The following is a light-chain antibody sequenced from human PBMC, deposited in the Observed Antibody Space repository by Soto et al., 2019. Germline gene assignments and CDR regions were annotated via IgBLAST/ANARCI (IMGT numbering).Light chain of an antibody. CDR1: SSDVGSSDY. V-gene: IGLV2-14*01. CDR2: EVS. Sequence: QSALTQSASVSGSPGQSITISCTGTSSDVGSSDYVSWYQHHPGNAPKLIIYEVSNRPSGVSSRFSASKPDTTASLTISGLQAEDEADYYCSSFVLVSGTQVFGGGTKVTVL. CDR3: SSFVLVSGTQV. J-gene: IGLJ2*01.